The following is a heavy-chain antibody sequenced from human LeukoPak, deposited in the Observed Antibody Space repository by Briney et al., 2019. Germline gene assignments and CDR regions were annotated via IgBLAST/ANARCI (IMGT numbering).Heavy chain of an antibody. D-gene: IGHD1-14*01. J-gene: IGHJ4*02. CDR2: IDPISGGT. CDR3: ARGPATGGLDY. Sequence: GASVKVSCKASGYTFIDYYLHWMRQAPGQGLEWMGWIDPISGGTNYAQKFQGRVTMPRDTSISTVYMELSSLDSDDAAVYYCARGPATGGLDYWGQGTLVTVSS. V-gene: IGHV1-2*02. CDR1: GYTFIDYY.